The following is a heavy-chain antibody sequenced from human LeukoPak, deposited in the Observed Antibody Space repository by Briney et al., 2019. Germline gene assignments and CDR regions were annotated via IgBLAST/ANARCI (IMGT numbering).Heavy chain of an antibody. CDR2: INPNSGGT. V-gene: IGHV1-2*02. D-gene: IGHD2-8*01. Sequence: GASVKVSCKASGYTFTGYYMHWVRQAPGQGLEWMGWINPNSGGTNYAQKFQGRVTMARNTSISTAYMELSRLRSDDTAVYYCAREGVSIVLMVYASVDWFDPWGQGTLVTVSS. CDR3: AREGVSIVLMVYASVDWFDP. J-gene: IGHJ5*02. CDR1: GYTFTGYY.